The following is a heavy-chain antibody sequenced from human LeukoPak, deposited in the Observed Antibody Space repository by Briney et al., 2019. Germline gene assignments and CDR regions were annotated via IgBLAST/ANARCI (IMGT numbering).Heavy chain of an antibody. CDR2: MNPNSGNT. J-gene: IGHJ6*03. Sequence: ASVKVSCKASGYTFTSYDINWVRQATGQGLEWMGWMNPNSGNTGYAQKFQGRVTMTRNTSISTAYMELSSLRSEDMAVYYCARGRITMVRGVTDDYYYYMDVWGKGTTVTVSS. D-gene: IGHD3-10*01. CDR1: GYTFTSYD. V-gene: IGHV1-8*01. CDR3: ARGRITMVRGVTDDYYYYMDV.